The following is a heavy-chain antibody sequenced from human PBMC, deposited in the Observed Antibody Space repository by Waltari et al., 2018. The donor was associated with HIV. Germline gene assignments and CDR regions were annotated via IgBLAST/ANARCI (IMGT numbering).Heavy chain of an antibody. CDR3: VRSGGLDS. D-gene: IGHD6-25*01. CDR2: IKQDGSVV. Sequence: EVQLVESGGGLVQPGGSLRLSCAASGFTFTKYWMNWDRQAPGKGLEWVANIKQDGSVVYYGDFVKGRFTISRDNAKNSLYLQINSLRVDDTAVYYCVRSGGLDSWGQGTLVTVSS. J-gene: IGHJ4*02. CDR1: GFTFTKYW. V-gene: IGHV3-7*01.